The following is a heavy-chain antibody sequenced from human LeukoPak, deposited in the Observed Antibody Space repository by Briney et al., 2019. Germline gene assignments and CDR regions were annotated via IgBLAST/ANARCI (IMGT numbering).Heavy chain of an antibody. D-gene: IGHD3-3*01. CDR1: GGTFSSYA. CDR3: ARDGSYYDFWSGYYRTPLYYYYYYMDV. J-gene: IGHJ6*03. V-gene: IGHV1-69*01. Sequence: SVKVSCKASGGTFSSYAISRVRQAPGQGLEWMGGIIPIFGTANYAQKFQGRDTITADESTSTAYMELSSLRSEDTAVYYCARDGSYYDFWSGYYRTPLYYYYYYMDVWGKGTTVTVSS. CDR2: IIPIFGTA.